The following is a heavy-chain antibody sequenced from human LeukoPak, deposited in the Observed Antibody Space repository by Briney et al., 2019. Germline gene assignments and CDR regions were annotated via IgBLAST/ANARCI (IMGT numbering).Heavy chain of an antibody. V-gene: IGHV3-21*01. CDR2: ISSSSSYI. Sequence: GGSLRLSCAASGFTFSSYSMNWVRQAPGKGLEWVSSISSSSSYIYYADSVKGRFTISRDNAKNSLYLQMNSLRAEDTAVYCCATRPHRDGYEPWGQGTLVTVSS. D-gene: IGHD5-24*01. CDR3: ATRPHRDGYEP. J-gene: IGHJ5*02. CDR1: GFTFSSYS.